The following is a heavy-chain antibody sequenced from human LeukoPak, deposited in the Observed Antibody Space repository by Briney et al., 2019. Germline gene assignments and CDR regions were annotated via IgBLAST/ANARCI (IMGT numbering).Heavy chain of an antibody. D-gene: IGHD5-24*01. CDR1: GFTFSSYS. V-gene: IGHV3-21*01. CDR3: ASQEMATTPT. Sequence: GGSLRLFCAASGFTFSSYSMNWVRQAPGKGLEWVSSISSSSSYIYYADSVKGRFTISRDNAKNSLYLQMNSLRAEDTAVYYCASQEMATTPTWGQGTLVTVSS. CDR2: ISSSSSYI. J-gene: IGHJ5*02.